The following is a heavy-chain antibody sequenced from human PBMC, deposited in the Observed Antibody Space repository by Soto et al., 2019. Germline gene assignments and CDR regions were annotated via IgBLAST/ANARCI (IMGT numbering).Heavy chain of an antibody. CDR1: GYTFTSYG. CDR3: ARDRLWFGELLNGVYFAY. Sequence: ASVKVSCKASGYTFTSYGISWVRQAPGQGLEWMGWISAYNGNTNYAQKLQGRVTMTTDTSTSTAYMELRSLRSDDTAVYYCARDRLWFGELLNGVYFAYWGQEPLVTVSS. CDR2: ISAYNGNT. D-gene: IGHD3-10*01. V-gene: IGHV1-18*01. J-gene: IGHJ4*02.